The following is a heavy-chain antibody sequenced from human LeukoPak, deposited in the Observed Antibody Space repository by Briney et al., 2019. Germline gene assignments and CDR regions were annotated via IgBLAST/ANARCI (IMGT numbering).Heavy chain of an antibody. CDR2: ISGSGAYI. CDR3: AKIVTSTSTY. J-gene: IGHJ4*02. CDR1: GFTFSSYA. D-gene: IGHD2-2*01. V-gene: IGHV3-23*01. Sequence: GGSLGLSCAASGFTFSSYAMSWVRQAPGKGLEWVSSISGSGAYIYYADSVKGRFTISRDNSKNTLYLQMNSLRAEDTAVYYCAKIVTSTSTYWGQGTLVTVSS.